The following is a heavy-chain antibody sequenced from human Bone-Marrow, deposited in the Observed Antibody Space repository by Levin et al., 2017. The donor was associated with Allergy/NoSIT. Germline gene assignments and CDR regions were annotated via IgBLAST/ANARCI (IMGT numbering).Heavy chain of an antibody. Sequence: SCAASGFTFSIYAMSWVRQAPGKGLEWVAAISESGPTTYYADSVKGRFTISRDDSKNILHLQMNSLRAEDSAVYYCATSNWNDDVYWGQGTLVNVSS. V-gene: IGHV3-23*01. CDR3: ATSNWNDDVY. CDR2: ISESGPTT. CDR1: GFTFSIYA. J-gene: IGHJ4*02. D-gene: IGHD1-20*01.